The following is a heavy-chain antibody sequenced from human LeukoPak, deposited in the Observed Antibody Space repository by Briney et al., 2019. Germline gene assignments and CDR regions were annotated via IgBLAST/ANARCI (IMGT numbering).Heavy chain of an antibody. CDR1: GGTFSSYA. CDR2: TIPIFGTA. V-gene: IGHV1-69*01. CDR3: ARAGGYYYGSGSGNYYYYYGMDV. Sequence: APVKVSCKASGGTFSSYAISWVRQAPGQGLEWMGGTIPIFGTANYAQKFQGRVTITADESTSTAYMELSSLRSEDTAVYYCARAGGYYYGSGSGNYYYYYGMDVWGKGTTVTVSS. D-gene: IGHD3-10*01. J-gene: IGHJ6*04.